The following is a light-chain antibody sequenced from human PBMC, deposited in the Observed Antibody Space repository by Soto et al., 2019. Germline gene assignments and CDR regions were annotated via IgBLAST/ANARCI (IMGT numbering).Light chain of an antibody. CDR2: ATS. CDR1: QDVGRW. CDR3: QQARSFPVT. J-gene: IGKJ5*01. V-gene: IGKV1D-12*01. Sequence: DIQITQSPSSLSASVGDTVSITCRSSQDVGRWLSWYQQKTGKPPKLLIFATSTLQSGVPSRFSGSGSGTDFTLTITRLQSEDFATYYCQQARSFPVTFGQGTRLEIK.